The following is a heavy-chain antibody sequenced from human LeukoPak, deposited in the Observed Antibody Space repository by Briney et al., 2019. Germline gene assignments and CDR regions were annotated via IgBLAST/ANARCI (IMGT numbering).Heavy chain of an antibody. V-gene: IGHV3-23*01. CDR2: ISVSGGST. CDR3: ANDCSSTSCYTHAFDI. J-gene: IGHJ3*02. CDR1: GLTFIIYA. D-gene: IGHD2-2*02. Sequence: ALRLSFAASGLTFIIYAMGWVRQAPGKGGEGGSAISVSGGSTYYTDSVKGGVTIYRENSKTPLYLQMTSLRAEDTAVYYCANDCSSTSCYTHAFDIWGQGTMVTVSS.